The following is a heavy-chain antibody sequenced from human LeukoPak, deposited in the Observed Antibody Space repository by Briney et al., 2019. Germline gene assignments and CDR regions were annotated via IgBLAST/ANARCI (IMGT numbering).Heavy chain of an antibody. D-gene: IGHD5-18*01. CDR3: AKGGNGYSYGYFDY. CDR1: GFTFSSYA. Sequence: GGSLRLSCAASGFTFSSYAMSWVRQAPGKGLEWVSAISGSGGSTYYADSVKGRFTISRDNSKNTLYLQMNSLRTEDTAVYYCAKGGNGYSYGYFDYWGQGTLVTVSS. CDR2: ISGSGGST. J-gene: IGHJ4*02. V-gene: IGHV3-23*01.